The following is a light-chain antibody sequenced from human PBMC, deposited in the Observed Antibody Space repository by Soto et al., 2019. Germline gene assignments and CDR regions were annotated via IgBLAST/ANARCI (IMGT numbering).Light chain of an antibody. CDR3: QQYNNWPPYT. Sequence: EIVMTQSPATLSVSPGERATLSCRASQSVSSNLAWYQQKPGQAPRLLIYGASTRATGIPARFSGSGSGTDFTLTISSPQSEDFAVYYCQQYNNWPPYTFGQGTQLEIK. CDR1: QSVSSN. J-gene: IGKJ2*01. V-gene: IGKV3-15*01. CDR2: GAS.